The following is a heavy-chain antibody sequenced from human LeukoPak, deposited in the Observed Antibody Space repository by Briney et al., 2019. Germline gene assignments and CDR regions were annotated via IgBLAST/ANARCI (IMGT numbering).Heavy chain of an antibody. Sequence: GRSLRLSCAASGFTFSSYGMHWVRQAPGKGLEWVAVISYDGSNKYYADSVKGRFTISRDNSKNTLYLQMNSLRAEDTAVYYCARVTGYVIEDNFDYWGQGTLATVSS. CDR2: ISYDGSNK. D-gene: IGHD2-15*01. J-gene: IGHJ4*02. V-gene: IGHV3-30*03. CDR3: ARVTGYVIEDNFDY. CDR1: GFTFSSYG.